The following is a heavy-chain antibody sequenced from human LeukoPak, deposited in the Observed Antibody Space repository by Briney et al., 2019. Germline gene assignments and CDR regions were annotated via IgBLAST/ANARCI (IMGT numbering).Heavy chain of an antibody. CDR1: GFTFNNYN. Sequence: SGGTLRLSCAACGFTFNNYNMNWVRQAPGKGLEWVSSISSSRSSIYYADSVTGRFTISRDNAKKSLYLQMNSLTAEDTAVYYCARDLFYYDSSGEFDYWGQGTLVTVSS. CDR2: ISSSRSSI. J-gene: IGHJ4*02. V-gene: IGHV3-21*01. CDR3: ARDLFYYDSSGEFDY. D-gene: IGHD3-22*01.